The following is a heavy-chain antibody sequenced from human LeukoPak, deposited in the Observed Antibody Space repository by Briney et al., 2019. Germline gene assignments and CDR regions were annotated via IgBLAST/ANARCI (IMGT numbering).Heavy chain of an antibody. V-gene: IGHV3-53*01. D-gene: IGHD3-3*02. CDR1: GFTVATKY. CDR2: LYSGDTT. J-gene: IGHJ2*01. CDR3: ARVGDHFHWYLDL. Sequence: GGSLTLSCEASGFTVATKYMXWVRQAPGKGLEWVSILYSGDTTYFSDSVKGRFTVSRRRSKNTLYLHINSLRAEDTAVYYCARVGDHFHWYLDLWGRGALVTAS.